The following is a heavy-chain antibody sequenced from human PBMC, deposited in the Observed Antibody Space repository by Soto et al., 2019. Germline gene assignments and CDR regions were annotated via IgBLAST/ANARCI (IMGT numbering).Heavy chain of an antibody. V-gene: IGHV4-31*03. Sequence: QVQLTESGPGLVKPSQTLSLSCSVYGGSISSSGFYWSWIRQHPGKGLEYIGYIYDSGNTDYNPSLKSRVTISVDTSKKQVSLKLRSVTAADTAVYYGARSPGGYVWFDPWGQGTLVTVS. J-gene: IGHJ5*02. CDR3: ARSPGGYVWFDP. D-gene: IGHD5-12*01. CDR1: GGSISSSGFY. CDR2: IYDSGNT.